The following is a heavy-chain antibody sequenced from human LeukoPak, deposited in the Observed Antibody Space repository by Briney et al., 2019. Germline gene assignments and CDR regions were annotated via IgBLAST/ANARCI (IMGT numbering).Heavy chain of an antibody. CDR3: VGPPCLRGGYCSTNS. CDR2: ISSGSEDT. Sequence: GGSLRLSCVASGFTFSAYSMTWIRQAPGKGLEWVSYISSGSEDTLYADSVKGRFTISRDNAKNSLYLQMNSPTAEDTAVYYCVGPPCLRGGYCSTNSWGQGTLVTVDS. J-gene: IGHJ4*02. V-gene: IGHV3-11*03. CDR1: GFTFSAYS. D-gene: IGHD2-2*01.